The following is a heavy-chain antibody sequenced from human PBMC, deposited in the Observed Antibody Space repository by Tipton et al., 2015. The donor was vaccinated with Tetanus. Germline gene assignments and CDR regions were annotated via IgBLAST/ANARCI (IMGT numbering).Heavy chain of an antibody. V-gene: IGHV4-59*01. CDR1: GSSMSSYY. Sequence: TLSLTCSVSGSSMSSYYWSWIRQTPGKRLEWIGYITYSARTKYNPSLTSRVTLSLEASKNEFSLRLSSVTAADTAVYYCACNPNITAAGTGEDSGWFDPWGQGTLVTVSS. J-gene: IGHJ5*02. D-gene: IGHD6-13*01. CDR3: ACNPNITAAGTGEDSGWFDP. CDR2: ITYSART.